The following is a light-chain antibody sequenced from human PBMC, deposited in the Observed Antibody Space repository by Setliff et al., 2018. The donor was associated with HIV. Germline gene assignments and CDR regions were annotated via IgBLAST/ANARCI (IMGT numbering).Light chain of an antibody. CDR3: QAWDSGAYV. V-gene: IGLV3-1*01. Sequence: SYELTQPPSVSVSPGQTASITCSGDKLGNRHVCWYQQKPGQSPVLLIYQDDKRPSGIPERFSGSNSGNTATLTISGTQAMDEADYYCQAWDSGAYVFGTGTKVTVL. CDR2: QDD. J-gene: IGLJ1*01. CDR1: KLGNRH.